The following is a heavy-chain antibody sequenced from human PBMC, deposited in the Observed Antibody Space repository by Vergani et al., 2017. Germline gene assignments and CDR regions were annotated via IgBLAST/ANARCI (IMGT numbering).Heavy chain of an antibody. CDR1: GYSISSGYY. CDR3: ARAITELGITDY. CDR2: IYHSGST. V-gene: IGHV4-38-2*01. Sequence: QVQLQESGPGLVKPSETLSLTCAVSGYSISSGYYWGWIRQPPGKGLEWIGSIYHSGSTYYNPSLKSRVTISVDTSKNQFSLKLSSVTAADTAVYYCARAITELGITDYWGQGTLVTVSS. J-gene: IGHJ4*02. D-gene: IGHD1-20*01.